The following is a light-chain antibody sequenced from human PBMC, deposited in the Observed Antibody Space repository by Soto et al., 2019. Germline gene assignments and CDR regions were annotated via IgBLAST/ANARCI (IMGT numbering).Light chain of an antibody. CDR3: HQRQSWPRT. J-gene: IGKJ1*01. V-gene: IGKV3-11*01. CDR2: QTS. CDR1: QYINTR. Sequence: DIELTQSPATLSSFPGDRVTLSCRASQYINTRLAWYQHRPGQTPRLLIYQTSLRAAGIPARFSASGSGTDFTLTISDVQPEDFALYYCHQRQSWPRTFGQGTKVDI.